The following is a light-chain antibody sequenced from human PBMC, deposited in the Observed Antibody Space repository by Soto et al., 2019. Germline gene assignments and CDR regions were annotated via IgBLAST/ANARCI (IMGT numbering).Light chain of an antibody. V-gene: IGLV1-36*01. CDR2: YDD. J-gene: IGLJ3*02. Sequence: QLVLTQPPSVSEAPRQRVTISCSGSSSNIGNNAVNWYQQLPGKAPKLLIYYDDLLPSGVSDRFSGSKSGTSASLAISGLQSEDEADYYCAAWDDSLNGPRVFGGGTKVTVL. CDR1: SSNIGNNA. CDR3: AAWDDSLNGPRV.